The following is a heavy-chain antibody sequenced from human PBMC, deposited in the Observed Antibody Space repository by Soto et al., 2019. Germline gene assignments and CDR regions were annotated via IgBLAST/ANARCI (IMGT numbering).Heavy chain of an antibody. CDR2: INHSGST. CDR1: GGSFSGYY. V-gene: IGHV4-34*01. D-gene: IGHD2-8*01. J-gene: IGHJ3*02. CDR3: ARHRGLYRHDAFHI. Sequence: PSETLSLTCAVYGGSFSGYYWSWIRQPPGKGLEWIGEINHSGSTNYNPSLKSRVTISVDTSKNQFSLKLSSVTAADTAVYYCARHRGLYRHDAFHIWCQATMVSV.